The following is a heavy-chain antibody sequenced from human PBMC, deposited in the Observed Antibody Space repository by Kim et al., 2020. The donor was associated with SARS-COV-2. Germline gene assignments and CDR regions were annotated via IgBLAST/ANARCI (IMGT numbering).Heavy chain of an antibody. D-gene: IGHD3-10*01. CDR3: ARIRRVLLWFGELRL. Sequence: GESLKISCKGSGYSFTSYWIGWVRQMPGKGLEWMGIIYPGDSDTSYSPSFQGQVTISADKSISTAYLQWSSLKASDTAMYYCARIRRVLLWFGELRLWGQGTLVTVSS. CDR1: GYSFTSYW. CDR2: IYPGDSDT. J-gene: IGHJ4*02. V-gene: IGHV5-51*01.